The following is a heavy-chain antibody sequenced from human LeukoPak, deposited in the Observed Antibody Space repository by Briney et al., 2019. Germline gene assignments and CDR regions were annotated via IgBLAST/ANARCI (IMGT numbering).Heavy chain of an antibody. CDR2: ISWNSGSI. Sequence: GGSLRLPCAASGFTFDDYAMHWVRQAPGKGLEWVSGISWNSGSIGYADSVKGRFTISRDNAKNSLYLQMNSLRAEDMALYYCAKGKEMATILGSFDYWGQGTLVTVSS. D-gene: IGHD5-24*01. CDR1: GFTFDDYA. V-gene: IGHV3-9*03. CDR3: AKGKEMATILGSFDY. J-gene: IGHJ4*02.